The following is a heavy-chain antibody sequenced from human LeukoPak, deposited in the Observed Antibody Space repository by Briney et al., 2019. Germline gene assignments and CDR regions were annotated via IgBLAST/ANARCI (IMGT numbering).Heavy chain of an antibody. J-gene: IGHJ5*02. CDR3: ARRPRITIFYNWFDP. Sequence: PSETLSLTCTVSGYSINSGYYWGWIRQPPGKGLEWIGSIYHSGSTYYNPSLKSRVTISVDTSKNQFSLKLSSVTAADTAVYYCARRPRITIFYNWFDPWGQGTLVTVSS. D-gene: IGHD3-9*01. CDR2: IYHSGST. V-gene: IGHV4-38-2*02. CDR1: GYSINSGYY.